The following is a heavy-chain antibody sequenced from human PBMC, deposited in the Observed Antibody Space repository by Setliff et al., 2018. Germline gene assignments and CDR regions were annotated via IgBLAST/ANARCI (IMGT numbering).Heavy chain of an antibody. CDR1: GFTFRSHG. CDR2: IRQDGNNK. CDR3: AKFSRYTDSQGEFDF. V-gene: IGHV3-30*02. J-gene: IGHJ4*02. Sequence: HPGGSLRLSCAASGFTFRSHGMHWVRQAPGKGLEWVAFIRQDGNNKYYRDSVRGRFTISRDNSKSTIYLLLNGLTVDDTAMYYCAKFSRYTDSQGEFDFWGQGALVTVSS. D-gene: IGHD1-20*01.